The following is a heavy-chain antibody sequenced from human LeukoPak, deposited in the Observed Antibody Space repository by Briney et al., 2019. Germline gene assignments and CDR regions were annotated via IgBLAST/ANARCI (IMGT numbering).Heavy chain of an antibody. J-gene: IGHJ4*02. Sequence: SETLSLTCAVYGGSFSGYYWSWIRQPPGKGLEWIGEINHSGSTNFNPSLKSRVTISVDTSKNQFSLKLSSVTAADTAVYYCARGVPGFWSGLDYWGQGTLVTDSS. D-gene: IGHD3-3*01. CDR2: INHSGST. CDR3: ARGVPGFWSGLDY. V-gene: IGHV4-34*01. CDR1: GGSFSGYY.